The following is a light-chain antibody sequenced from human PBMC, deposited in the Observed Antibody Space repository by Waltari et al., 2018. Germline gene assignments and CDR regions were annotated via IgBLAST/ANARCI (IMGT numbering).Light chain of an antibody. J-gene: IGKJ4*01. CDR1: QPISSN. V-gene: IGKV3D-15*02. CDR3: QQYNIRLT. Sequence: ERATLSCRASQPISSNLAWYQHKPGQAPRLLISGASTRASGIPARFSGSGSGTQFTLTINSLQSEDFAVYYCQQYNIRLTFGGGTKVDIK. CDR2: GAS.